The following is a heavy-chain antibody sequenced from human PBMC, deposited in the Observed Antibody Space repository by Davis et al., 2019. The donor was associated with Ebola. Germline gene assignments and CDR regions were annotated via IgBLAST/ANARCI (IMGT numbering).Heavy chain of an antibody. J-gene: IGHJ6*02. CDR1: GFTFRSYW. Sequence: PGGSLRLSCAASGFTFRSYWMSWVRQVPGKGLEWVANIMEDGSEKLEVDSVKGRFTISNYNAKDSLYLQMNRLRAEDTAVYYWARGSRNMDVWGQGTTVTVSS. CDR2: IMEDGSEK. CDR3: ARGSRNMDV. V-gene: IGHV3-7*01.